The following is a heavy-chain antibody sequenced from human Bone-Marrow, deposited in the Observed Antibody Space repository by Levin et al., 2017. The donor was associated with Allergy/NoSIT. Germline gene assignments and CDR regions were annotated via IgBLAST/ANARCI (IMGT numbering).Heavy chain of an antibody. CDR2: IYYSGTT. CDR3: ARFRRDFWSGDGPDY. D-gene: IGHD3-3*01. J-gene: IGHJ4*02. V-gene: IGHV4-61*03. CDR1: GGSVTYGSYF. Sequence: MTSETLSLTCTVSGGSVTYGSYFWSWIRQPPGKGLEWIGYIYYSGTTNYSPSLKSRVTISADTSKNHFSLSLTSVTAADTAVYYCARFRRDFWSGDGPDYWGQGTLITVSS.